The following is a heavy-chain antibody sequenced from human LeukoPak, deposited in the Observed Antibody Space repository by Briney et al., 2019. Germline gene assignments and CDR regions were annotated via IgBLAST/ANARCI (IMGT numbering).Heavy chain of an antibody. CDR3: ARDRDSSGWYEGFDY. J-gene: IGHJ4*02. D-gene: IGHD6-19*01. CDR2: ISVYNVNT. Sequence: ASVKVSCKASGYSFTSYGITWVRQAPGQGLEWMGWISVYNVNTNYAQKLQGRVTMTTDTSTSTAYMELRSLRSDDTAVYYCARDRDSSGWYEGFDYWGQGTLVTVSS. CDR1: GYSFTSYG. V-gene: IGHV1-18*01.